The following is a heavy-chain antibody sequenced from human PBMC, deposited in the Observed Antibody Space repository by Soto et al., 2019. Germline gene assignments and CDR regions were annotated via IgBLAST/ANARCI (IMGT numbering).Heavy chain of an antibody. CDR3: AKDHVLREYYGRAFDV. Sequence: QVQLVESGGGVVQPGRSLRLSCVVSGFTFSNYGMHWVRQAPGKGLEWVADIWYDGSGQRYADSVQGRFTISRDNSKNTLYLQMISLRVEYTAVYYCAKDHVLREYYGRAFDVCGQGTTVTVSS. J-gene: IGHJ6*02. CDR2: IWYDGSGQ. D-gene: IGHD4-17*01. CDR1: GFTFSNYG. V-gene: IGHV3-33*03.